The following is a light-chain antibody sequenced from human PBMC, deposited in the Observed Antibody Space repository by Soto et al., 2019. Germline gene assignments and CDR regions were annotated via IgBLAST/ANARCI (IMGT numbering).Light chain of an antibody. V-gene: IGKV1-39*01. CDR2: AAS. CDR3: QQSGDTPPWT. J-gene: IGKJ1*01. Sequence: DIQMTQSPSSLSASVGDRVIITCRASQSIRKYLNWYQHKPGKVPTLLIYAASSLQSGVPSRFSGSGSGTEFTLTITSLQPEDFATYYCQQSGDTPPWTFXQGTKVDIK. CDR1: QSIRKY.